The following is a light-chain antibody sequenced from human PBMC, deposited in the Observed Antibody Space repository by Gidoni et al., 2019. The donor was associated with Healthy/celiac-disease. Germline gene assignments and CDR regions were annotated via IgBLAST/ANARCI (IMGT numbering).Light chain of an antibody. V-gene: IGKV1-39*01. CDR2: AAS. CDR3: QQSYSTPPMT. J-gene: IGKJ3*01. Sequence: DLQMTQSPSSLSASVGDRVTITCRASQSISSYLNWYQQKPGKAPKHLIDAASSLQSWVPSRFSGSGSGTDFTLTISSLQPEDFATDYCQQSYSTPPMTFGPGTKVDIK. CDR1: QSISSY.